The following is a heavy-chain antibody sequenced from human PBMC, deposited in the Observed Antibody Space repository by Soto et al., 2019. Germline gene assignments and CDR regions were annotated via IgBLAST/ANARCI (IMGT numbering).Heavy chain of an antibody. V-gene: IGHV3-23*01. J-gene: IGHJ6*02. CDR1: GFSFDSYV. CDR3: AKDLEQLTWGLHRDGLDV. CDR2: ISPSGGGA. D-gene: IGHD1-1*01. Sequence: EVYLLGSGGDLVQPGGSLRLSCAASGFSFDSYVMNWVRQAPGKGLEWVSSISPSGGGANYADSVKGRFTISRDNSKKTLSLQMNSLRAEDTAVYYCAKDLEQLTWGLHRDGLDVWGQRTTVTVSS.